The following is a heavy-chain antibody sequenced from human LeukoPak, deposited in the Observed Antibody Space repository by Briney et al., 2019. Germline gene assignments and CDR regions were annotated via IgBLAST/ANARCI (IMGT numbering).Heavy chain of an antibody. Sequence: ASVKVSCKASGGTFSSYAISWVRQAPGQGLEWMGRIIPILGIANYAQKFQGRVTITADKSTSTAYMGLSSLRSDDTAVYYCARELRSDGYNHWGQGTLVTVSS. V-gene: IGHV1-69*04. D-gene: IGHD5-24*01. CDR1: GGTFSSYA. CDR3: ARELRSDGYNH. CDR2: IIPILGIA. J-gene: IGHJ5*02.